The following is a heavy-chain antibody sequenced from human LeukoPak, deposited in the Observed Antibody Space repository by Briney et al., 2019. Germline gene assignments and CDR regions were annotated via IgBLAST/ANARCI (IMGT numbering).Heavy chain of an antibody. D-gene: IGHD3-10*01. CDR1: GYTFTTYG. CDR2: INTNTGNP. CDR3: ARDNYYHYDY. J-gene: IGHJ4*02. Sequence: GASVKVSCKASGYTFTTYGVNWVRQAPGQGLEWMGWINTNTGNPTYAQGFTGRFVFSLDTSVSSAYLQISSLKAEDTAVYYCARDNYYHYDYWGQGTLVTVSS. V-gene: IGHV7-4-1*02.